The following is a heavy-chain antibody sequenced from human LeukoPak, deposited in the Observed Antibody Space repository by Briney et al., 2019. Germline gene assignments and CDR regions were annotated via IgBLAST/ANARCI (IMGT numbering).Heavy chain of an antibody. V-gene: IGHV4-59*12. D-gene: IGHD1-26*01. CDR3: ARGDSGSYFVNDGYFQH. CDR2: ISYNGST. J-gene: IGHJ1*01. CDR1: NGSISSYY. Sequence: SETLSLTCTVSNGSISSYYWSWIRQPPGKGLEWIGYISYNGSTNYNPSLKSRVTMSVDTSKNQFSLKLSSVTAADTAVYYCARGDSGSYFVNDGYFQHWGQGTLVTVSS.